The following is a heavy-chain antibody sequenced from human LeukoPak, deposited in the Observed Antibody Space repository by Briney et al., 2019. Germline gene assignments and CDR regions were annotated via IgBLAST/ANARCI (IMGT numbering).Heavy chain of an antibody. CDR3: ARDSGEGAFDI. J-gene: IGHJ3*02. D-gene: IGHD3-10*01. CDR1: GGTFSSYA. Sequence: ASVKVSCKASGGTFSSYAISWVRQAPGQGLEWMGGIIPIFGTANYAQKLRGRVTMTTDTSTSTAYMELRSLRSDDTAVYYCARDSGEGAFDIWGQGAMVTVSS. CDR2: IIPIFGTA. V-gene: IGHV1-69*05.